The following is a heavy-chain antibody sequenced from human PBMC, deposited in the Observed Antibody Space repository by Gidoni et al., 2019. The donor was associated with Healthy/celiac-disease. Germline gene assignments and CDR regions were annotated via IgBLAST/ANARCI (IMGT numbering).Heavy chain of an antibody. Sequence: QVQLQESGPGLVKPSETLSLTCAVSGYSISSGYYWGWLRQPPGKGLEWIGSIYHSGSTYYNPSLKSRVTISVDTSKNQFSLNLSSVTAADTAVYYCARRSGVRGVLDYWGQGTLVTVSS. D-gene: IGHD3-10*01. CDR1: GYSISSGYY. CDR2: IYHSGST. J-gene: IGHJ4*02. CDR3: ARRSGVRGVLDY. V-gene: IGHV4-38-2*01.